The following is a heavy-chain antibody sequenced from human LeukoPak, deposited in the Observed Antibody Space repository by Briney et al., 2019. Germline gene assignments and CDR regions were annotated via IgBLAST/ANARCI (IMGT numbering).Heavy chain of an antibody. CDR2: ISSSSSYI. D-gene: IGHD5-24*01. J-gene: IGHJ4*02. V-gene: IGHV3-21*04. Sequence: GGSLRLSCAASGFTFSSYSMNWVRQAPGKGPEWVSSISSSSSYIYYADSVKGRFTISRDNAKSSLYLQMNSLKTEDTAVYYCTSRRRDGYNFVGYWGQGTLVTVSS. CDR1: GFTFSSYS. CDR3: TSRRRDGYNFVGY.